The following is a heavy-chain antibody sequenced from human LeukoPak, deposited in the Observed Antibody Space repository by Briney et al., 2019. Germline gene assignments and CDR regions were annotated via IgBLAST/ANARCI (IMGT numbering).Heavy chain of an antibody. CDR3: ARDPVYSSGWYSDDY. CDR2: IYTSGST. Sequence: SETLSLTCTVSGGSISSYYWRWIRQPAGKALEWIGRIYTSGSTNFNPSLKSRVTMSVDTSKNQFSLKLSSVTAADTAVYYCARDPVYSSGWYSDDYWGQGTLVTVSS. V-gene: IGHV4-4*07. CDR1: GGSISSYY. J-gene: IGHJ4*02. D-gene: IGHD6-19*01.